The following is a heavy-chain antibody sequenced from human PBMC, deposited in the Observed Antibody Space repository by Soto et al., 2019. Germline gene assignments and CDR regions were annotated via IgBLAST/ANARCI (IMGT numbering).Heavy chain of an antibody. V-gene: IGHV4-31*03. D-gene: IGHD2-21*02. Sequence: QVQLQESGPGLVKPSQTLSLTCTVSGGSISSGGYYWSWIRQHPGKGLEWIGYIYYSGRTYYNPSLKSRVTISVDTSKNQFSLKLSSVTAADTAVYYCARLAVVVTAGSYWYFDLWGRGTLVTVSS. CDR3: ARLAVVVTAGSYWYFDL. J-gene: IGHJ2*01. CDR2: IYYSGRT. CDR1: GGSISSGGYY.